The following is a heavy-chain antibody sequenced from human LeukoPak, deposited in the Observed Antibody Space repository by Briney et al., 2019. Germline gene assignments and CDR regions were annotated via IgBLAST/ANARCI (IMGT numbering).Heavy chain of an antibody. V-gene: IGHV3-7*01. CDR3: ARDLGNGDYVFDH. CDR2: IKQDGSEK. Sequence: GESLRLSCEASGFTFSSYWMSWVRQAPGKGLEWVANIKQDGSEKYRVDSVKGRFTISRDNAKNSLYMEMNSLRAEDTAVYYCARDLGNGDYVFDHWGQGTLVTVSS. J-gene: IGHJ4*02. CDR1: GFTFSSYW. D-gene: IGHD4-17*01.